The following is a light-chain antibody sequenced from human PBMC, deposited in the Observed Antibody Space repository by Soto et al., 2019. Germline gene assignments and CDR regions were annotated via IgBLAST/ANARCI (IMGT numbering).Light chain of an antibody. CDR2: DVS. Sequence: QSALTLPASVSGSPGQSITISCTGSSSDVGGYNYVSWYQQHPGKAPKVMIYDVSNRPSGVSNRFSGSKSGKTASLTISGPQTEDEADYYCSSYTSSDTRVVFGGGTKLTVL. CDR3: SSYTSSDTRVV. CDR1: SSDVGGYNY. V-gene: IGLV2-14*01. J-gene: IGLJ2*01.